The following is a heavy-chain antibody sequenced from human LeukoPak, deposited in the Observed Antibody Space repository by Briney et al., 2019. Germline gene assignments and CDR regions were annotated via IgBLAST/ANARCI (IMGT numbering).Heavy chain of an antibody. V-gene: IGHV1-46*03. D-gene: IGHD2-21*01. CDR2: INPSGCYT. CDR1: VYTFTSYY. J-gene: IGHJ2*01. Sequence: ASVTVSCKASVYTFTSYYMHWVRQAPGQRLEWMGIINPSGCYTRYAQKIPCRVTLTRVFSERSVYMDLRSLRFVATAVYSLARGRSNSSVVWYIDPCGRGTLVTVSS. CDR3: ARGRSNSSVVWYIDP.